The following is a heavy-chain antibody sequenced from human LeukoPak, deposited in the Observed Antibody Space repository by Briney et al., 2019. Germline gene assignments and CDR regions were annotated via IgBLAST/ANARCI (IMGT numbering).Heavy chain of an antibody. CDR3: ARDKVAGYCSGGSCYFDY. Sequence: ASVKVSCKASGYTFTSYAMHWVRQAPGQRLEWMGWISAYNGNTNYAQKLQGRVTMTTDTSTSTAYMELRSLRSDDTAVYYCARDKVAGYCSGGSCYFDYWGQGTLVTVSS. CDR2: ISAYNGNT. D-gene: IGHD2-15*01. CDR1: GYTFTSYA. J-gene: IGHJ4*02. V-gene: IGHV1-18*01.